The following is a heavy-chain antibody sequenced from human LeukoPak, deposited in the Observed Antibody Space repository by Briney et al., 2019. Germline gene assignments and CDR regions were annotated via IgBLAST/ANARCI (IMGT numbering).Heavy chain of an antibody. D-gene: IGHD3-16*01. CDR2: IYSSGNS. V-gene: IGHV4-39*01. J-gene: IGHJ5*02. CDR3: ARRGIWDLQIGNWFDP. CDR1: GDSITTNSYW. Sequence: RTSECLSLTCSISGDSITTNSYWWGWIRQSPGKGLEWIGSIYSSGNSYYNPSLKTRATISPDTSKNQYSLRLTSVTAADTAIYYCARRGIWDLQIGNWFDPRGQGILVT.